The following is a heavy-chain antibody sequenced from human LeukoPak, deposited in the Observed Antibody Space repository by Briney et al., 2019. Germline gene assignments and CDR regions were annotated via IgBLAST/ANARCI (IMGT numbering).Heavy chain of an antibody. Sequence: ASVKVSCKASGGTFSSYSISWVRQAPGQGLEWMGRIIPIFGTANSAQKFQGRVTITTDESTSTAYMKLSSLRSEDTAVYYCAREEAAAALPFDYWGQGTLVTVSS. J-gene: IGHJ4*02. V-gene: IGHV1-69*05. CDR3: AREEAAAALPFDY. CDR1: GGTFSSYS. CDR2: IIPIFGTA. D-gene: IGHD6-13*01.